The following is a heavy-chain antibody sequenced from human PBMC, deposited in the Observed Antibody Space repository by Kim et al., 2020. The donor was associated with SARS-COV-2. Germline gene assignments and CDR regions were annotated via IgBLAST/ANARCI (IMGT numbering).Heavy chain of an antibody. CDR1: GFTFGDYA. J-gene: IGHJ6*03. CDR3: TRYAPETAAGYYYYMDG. V-gene: IGHV3-49*04. Sequence: GGSLRLSCTASGFTFGDYAMSWVRQAPGKGLEWVGFIRSKAYGGTTEYAASVKGRFTISRDDSKSIAYLQMNSLKTEDTAVYYCTRYAPETAAGYYYYMDGWGKGTTVTVSS. CDR2: IRSKAYGGTT. D-gene: IGHD2-2*01.